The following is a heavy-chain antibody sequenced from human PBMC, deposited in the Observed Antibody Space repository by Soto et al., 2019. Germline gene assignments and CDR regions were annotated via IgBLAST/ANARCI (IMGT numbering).Heavy chain of an antibody. D-gene: IGHD2-2*01. CDR1: GGSISSGDYY. CDR3: ARARFVLVPWFDP. CDR2: IYYSGST. J-gene: IGHJ5*02. V-gene: IGHV4-30-4*01. Sequence: PSETLSVTCTVSGGSISSGDYYWSWIRQPPGKGLEWIGYIYYSGSTYYNPSLKSRVTISVDTSKNQFSLKLSSVTAADTAVYYCARARFVLVPWFDPWGQGTLVTVSS.